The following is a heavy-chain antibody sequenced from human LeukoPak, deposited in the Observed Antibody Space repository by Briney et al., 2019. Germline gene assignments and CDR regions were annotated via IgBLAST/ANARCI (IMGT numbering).Heavy chain of an antibody. D-gene: IGHD2-2*01. J-gene: IGHJ4*02. CDR3: ARERQLKV. V-gene: IGHV3-48*02. CDR1: GFTFSNYS. Sequence: PGGSLRLSCAASGFTFSNYSMHWVRQAPGQGLEWVSTINGTSNSIYYAVSVKGRFTISRDNDKNSLYLQMNSLRDEDTAVYYCARERQLKVWGQGTLVIVSS. CDR2: INGTSNSI.